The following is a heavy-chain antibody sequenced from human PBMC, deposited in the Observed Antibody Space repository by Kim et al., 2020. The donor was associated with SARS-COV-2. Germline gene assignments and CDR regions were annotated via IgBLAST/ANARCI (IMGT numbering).Heavy chain of an antibody. J-gene: IGHJ2*01. V-gene: IGHV1-69*04. CDR2: IIPILGIA. CDR1: GGTFSSYA. Sequence: SVKVSCKASGGTFSSYAISWVRQAPGQGLEWMGRIIPILGIANYAQKFQGRVTITADKSTSTAYMELSSLRSEDTAVYYCARDRGAHFGELLWGTYWYFDLWGRGTLVTVSS. D-gene: IGHD3-10*01. CDR3: ARDRGAHFGELLWGTYWYFDL.